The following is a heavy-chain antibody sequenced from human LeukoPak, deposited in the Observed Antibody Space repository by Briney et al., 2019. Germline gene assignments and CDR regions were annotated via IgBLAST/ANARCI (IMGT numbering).Heavy chain of an antibody. CDR1: GFTFSDYY. D-gene: IGHD3-10*01. CDR2: ISSSGSTI. Sequence: PGGSLRLSCAASGFTFSDYYMSWIRQAPGKGLEWVSYISSSGSTIYYADSVKGRFTISRDNAKNSLYLQMNSLRAEDTAVYYCARSSITMVRGVILDNWFDPWGQGTLVTVSS. J-gene: IGHJ5*02. V-gene: IGHV3-11*01. CDR3: ARSSITMVRGVILDNWFDP.